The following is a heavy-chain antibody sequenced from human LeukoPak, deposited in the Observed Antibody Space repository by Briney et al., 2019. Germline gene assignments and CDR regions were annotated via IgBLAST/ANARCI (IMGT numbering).Heavy chain of an antibody. CDR3: ARDVPVQTSNAFDI. J-gene: IGHJ3*02. V-gene: IGHV4-59*11. CDR1: GGSINSHY. Sequence: SETLSLTRTVSGGSINSHYWSWIRQPPGKGLEWIAYISYSGRTNYNPSLKGRVTLSIDTSKNYFSLKLTSVTAADTAVYYCARDVPVQTSNAFDIWGQGTTVIVSS. D-gene: IGHD1-1*01. CDR2: ISYSGRT.